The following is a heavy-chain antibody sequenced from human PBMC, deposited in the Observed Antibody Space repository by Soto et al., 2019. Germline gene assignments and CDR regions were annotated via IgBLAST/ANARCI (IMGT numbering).Heavy chain of an antibody. CDR2: IIPMFGSA. J-gene: IGHJ4*02. CDR1: VGVFTSYY. Sequence: LVKVSCKASVGVFTSYYISWVRKAPGQGLEWRCGIIPMFGSANYAQKFQGRVTITPDTSPTPAYLELRSLRSEDTAVYFCASRAIPEDFDYWAQGPIFTVSS. CDR3: ASRAIPEDFDY. V-gene: IGHV1-69*06.